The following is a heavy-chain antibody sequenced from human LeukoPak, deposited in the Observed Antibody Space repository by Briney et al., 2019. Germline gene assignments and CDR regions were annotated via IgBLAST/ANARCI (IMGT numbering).Heavy chain of an antibody. D-gene: IGHD4-11*01. CDR3: AAPTANDAFDI. V-gene: IGHV1-58*01. J-gene: IGHJ3*02. CDR2: IVVGSGNT. CDR1: GFTFTSSA. Sequence: ASVKVSCKASGFTFTSSAVQWVRQARGQRLEWIGWIVVGSGNTNYAQKFQEGVTITRDMSTSTAYMELSSLRSEDTAVYYCAAPTANDAFDIWGQGTMVTVSS.